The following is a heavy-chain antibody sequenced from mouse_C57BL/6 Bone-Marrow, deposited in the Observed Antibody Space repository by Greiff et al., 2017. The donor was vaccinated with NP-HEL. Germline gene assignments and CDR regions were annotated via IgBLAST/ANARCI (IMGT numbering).Heavy chain of an antibody. CDR2: IYPGGGYT. J-gene: IGHJ2*01. CDR1: GYTFTNYW. CDR3: ARVGYYDYFDY. D-gene: IGHD2-3*01. V-gene: IGHV1-63*01. Sequence: VQVVESGAELVRPGTSVKMSCKASGYTFTNYWIGWAKQRPGHGLEWIGDIYPGGGYTNYNEKFKGKATLTADKSSSTAYMQFSSLTSEDSAIYYCARVGYYDYFDYWGQGTTLTVSS.